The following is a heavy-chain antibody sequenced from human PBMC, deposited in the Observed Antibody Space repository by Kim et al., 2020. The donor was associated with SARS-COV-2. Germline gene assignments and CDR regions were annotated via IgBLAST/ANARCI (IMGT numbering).Heavy chain of an antibody. J-gene: IGHJ4*02. CDR3: ARGLPYSSNYWVFDC. CDR2: TCYRSKWHN. CDR1: GDSVSSDSAV. D-gene: IGHD6-13*01. V-gene: IGHV6-1*01. Sequence: SQTLSLTCAISGDSVSSDSAVWNWIRQSPSRGLEWLGRTCYRSKWHNDYAPSVKSRITINPDTSKNQFSLQLDSVTPEDTAVYYCARGLPYSSNYWVFDCWGQGTLVTVSS.